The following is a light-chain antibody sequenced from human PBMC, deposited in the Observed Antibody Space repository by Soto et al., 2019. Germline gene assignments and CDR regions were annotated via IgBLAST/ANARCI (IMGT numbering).Light chain of an antibody. Sequence: EIVLTQSPASLSLSPGERATLSCRASQSVSTYLAWYQQKPGQAPRLLIYDASNRATGIPARFSGSGSGTDFSLTISSLEPEDSAVYYCQQRSNRPLTFGGGTTVEIK. CDR1: QSVSTY. CDR3: QQRSNRPLT. J-gene: IGKJ4*01. V-gene: IGKV3-11*01. CDR2: DAS.